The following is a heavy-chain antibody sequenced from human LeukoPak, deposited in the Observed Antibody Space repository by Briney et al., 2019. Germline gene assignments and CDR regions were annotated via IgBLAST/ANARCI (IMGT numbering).Heavy chain of an antibody. V-gene: IGHV4-39*01. CDR2: IYYSGST. Sequence: SETLSLTCTVSGGSISSSSYYWGWIRQPPGKGLEWIGSIYYSGSTYYNPSLKSRVTISVDTSKNQFSLKLSSVTAADTAVYYCARHELGGYGTVDYWGQGTLVTVSS. CDR1: GGSISSSSYY. D-gene: IGHD5-12*01. CDR3: ARHELGGYGTVDY. J-gene: IGHJ4*02.